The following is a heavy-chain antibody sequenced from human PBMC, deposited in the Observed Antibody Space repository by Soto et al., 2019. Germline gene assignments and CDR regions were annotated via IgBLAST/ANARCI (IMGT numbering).Heavy chain of an antibody. CDR3: AKEEWLRLRRYRYFDY. V-gene: IGHV3-23*01. Sequence: GGSLRLSCAASGFTFSSYAMSWVRQAPGKGLEWVSAISGSGGSTYYADSVKGRFTISRDNSKNTLYLQMNSLRAEDTAVYYCAKEEWLRLRRYRYFDYWGQGTLVTVSS. CDR2: ISGSGGST. D-gene: IGHD5-12*01. CDR1: GFTFSSYA. J-gene: IGHJ4*02.